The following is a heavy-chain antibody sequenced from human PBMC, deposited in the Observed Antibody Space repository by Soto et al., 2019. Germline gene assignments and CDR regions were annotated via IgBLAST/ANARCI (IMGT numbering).Heavy chain of an antibody. V-gene: IGHV3-23*01. CDR3: VKERSGHSYADS. CDR2: ISGSGGST. J-gene: IGHJ4*02. Sequence: EVQLLESGGGLVQPGGSLRLSCVASGFIFSNYAISWLRQGPGKGLEWVSAISGSGGSTYYADSVKGRFTISRDNSKNTLYLQMNSLRVEASAVYYCVKERSGHSYADSWGQGTLVTVSS. CDR1: GFIFSNYA. D-gene: IGHD5-18*01.